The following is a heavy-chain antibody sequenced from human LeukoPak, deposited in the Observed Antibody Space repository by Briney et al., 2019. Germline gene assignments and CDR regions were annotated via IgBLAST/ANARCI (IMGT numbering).Heavy chain of an antibody. CDR1: GGTFSSYA. J-gene: IGHJ4*02. Sequence: SVKVSCKASGGTFSSYAISWVRQAPGQGLEWMGGIIPIFGTANYAQKLQGRVTMTTDTSTSTAYMELRSLRSDDTAVYYCARVTVVVTAISVPDFDYWGQGTLVTVSS. D-gene: IGHD2-15*01. CDR2: IIPIFGTA. CDR3: ARVTVVVTAISVPDFDY. V-gene: IGHV1-69*05.